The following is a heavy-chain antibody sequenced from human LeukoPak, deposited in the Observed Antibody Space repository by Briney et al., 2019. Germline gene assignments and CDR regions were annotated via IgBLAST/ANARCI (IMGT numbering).Heavy chain of an antibody. J-gene: IGHJ4*02. Sequence: PSQTLSLTCTVSGGSISSGGYYWSWIRQHPGKGLEWIGHTSYSGSTYYNPSLNSRVTISVGTSKSQFSLKLSSVTAADTAVYYCARVRGYSYGELDSWGQGTLVTVSS. CDR3: ARVRGYSYGELDS. D-gene: IGHD5-18*01. V-gene: IGHV4-31*03. CDR1: GGSISSGGYY. CDR2: TSYSGST.